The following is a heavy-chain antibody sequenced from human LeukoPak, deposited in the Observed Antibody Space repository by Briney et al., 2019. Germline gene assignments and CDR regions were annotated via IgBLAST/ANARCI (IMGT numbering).Heavy chain of an antibody. CDR1: GFTFSSYS. V-gene: IGHV3-48*01. CDR2: TSSSSSTI. CDR3: ARVNCSGASCHGAFDI. D-gene: IGHD2-15*01. Sequence: GGSLRLSCTASGFTFSSYSMNWVRQAPGKGLEWVSYTSSSSSTIYYADSVKGRFTISRDNAKNSLYLQMNSLRAEDTAVYYCARVNCSGASCHGAFDIWGQGTMVTVSS. J-gene: IGHJ3*02.